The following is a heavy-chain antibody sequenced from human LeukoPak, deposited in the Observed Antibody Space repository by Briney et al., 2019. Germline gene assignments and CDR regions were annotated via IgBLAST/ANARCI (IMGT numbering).Heavy chain of an antibody. Sequence: EASVKVSCKASGYTFTGYYMHWVRQAPGQGLEWMGGIIPMLGTPNYAQKFQGRVTITADKSTSTAYMGLSSLRSEDTAVYYCASGTTDIVVVPATLRNYYFDYWGQGTLVTVSS. CDR3: ASGTTDIVVVPATLRNYYFDY. CDR1: GYTFTGYY. J-gene: IGHJ4*02. V-gene: IGHV1-69*06. CDR2: IIPMLGTP. D-gene: IGHD2-2*01.